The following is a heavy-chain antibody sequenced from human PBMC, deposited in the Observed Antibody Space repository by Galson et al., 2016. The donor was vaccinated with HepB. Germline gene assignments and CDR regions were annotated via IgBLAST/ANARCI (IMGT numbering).Heavy chain of an antibody. Sequence: SLRLSCAASGFSFSNAWMSWVRQAPGKGLEWVGRIRSRTDGGTTDCAAPVKGRFTISRDDSKNTLYLHMNSLKTEDTAVYYCATQAALDYWGQGTLVTVSS. D-gene: IGHD6-6*01. V-gene: IGHV3-15*01. CDR2: IRSRTDGGTT. CDR3: ATQAALDY. CDR1: GFSFSNAW. J-gene: IGHJ4*02.